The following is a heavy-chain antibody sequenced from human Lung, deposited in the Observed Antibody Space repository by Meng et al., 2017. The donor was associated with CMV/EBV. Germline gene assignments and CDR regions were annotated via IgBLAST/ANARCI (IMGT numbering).Heavy chain of an antibody. J-gene: IGHJ6*02. CDR1: GHPITTYY. Sequence: SETLSLTCTVSGHPITTYYWSWIRQPPGKGLEWIGYIYYSGSTNYNPSLRSRVSISVDTSKNQFSLELSSVTAADTAIYYCARDRAAIGYYYYVMDVWGHRXTVTVSS. V-gene: IGHV4-59*01. D-gene: IGHD2-2*01. CDR2: IYYSGST. CDR3: ARDRAAIGYYYYVMDV.